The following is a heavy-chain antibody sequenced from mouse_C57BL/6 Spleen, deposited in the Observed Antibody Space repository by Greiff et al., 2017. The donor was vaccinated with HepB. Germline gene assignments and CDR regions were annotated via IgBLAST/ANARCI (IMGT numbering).Heavy chain of an antibody. CDR2: IYPGDGDT. CDR1: GYAFSSSW. V-gene: IGHV1-82*01. J-gene: IGHJ4*01. D-gene: IGHD3-1*01. CDR3: ARSGDDYAMDY. Sequence: QVQLQQSGPELVKPGASVKISCKASGYAFSSSWMNWVKQRPGKGLEWIGRIYPGDGDTNYNGKFKGKATLTADKSSSTAYMQLSSLTSEDSAVYFCARSGDDYAMDYWGQGTSVTVSS.